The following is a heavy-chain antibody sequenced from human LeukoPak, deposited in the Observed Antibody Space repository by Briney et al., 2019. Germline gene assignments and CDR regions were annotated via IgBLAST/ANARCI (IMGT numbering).Heavy chain of an antibody. V-gene: IGHV1-69*04. J-gene: IGHJ5*02. Sequence: ASVKVSCKASGGTFSSYAISWVRQAPGQGLEWMERIIPILGIANYAQKFQGRVTITADKSTSTAYMELSSLRSEDTAVYYCAREARTLYYYDSSGYYCRWFDPWGQGTLVTVSS. D-gene: IGHD3-22*01. CDR2: IIPILGIA. CDR1: GGTFSSYA. CDR3: AREARTLYYYDSSGYYCRWFDP.